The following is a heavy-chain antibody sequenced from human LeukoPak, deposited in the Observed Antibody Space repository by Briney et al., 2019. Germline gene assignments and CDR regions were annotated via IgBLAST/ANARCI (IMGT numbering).Heavy chain of an antibody. D-gene: IGHD1/OR15-1a*01. V-gene: IGHV4-59*01. CDR1: DGSICSYY. CDR2: IYYSGST. Sequence: SETLSLTCTVSDGSICSYYWSWIRQPPGKGLEWIGYIYYSGSTNYNPSLKSRVTISIDTSKNQFSLKLTSVTAADTAVYYCARGTGGWYFDLWGRGTLVTVSS. J-gene: IGHJ2*01. CDR3: ARGTGGWYFDL.